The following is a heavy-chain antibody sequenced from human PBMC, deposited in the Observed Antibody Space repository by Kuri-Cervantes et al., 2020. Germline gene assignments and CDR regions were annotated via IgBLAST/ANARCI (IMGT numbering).Heavy chain of an antibody. CDR2: INPNSGGT. J-gene: IGHJ6*03. V-gene: IGHV1-2*04. CDR1: GYTFTSYD. D-gene: IGHD4-11*01. Sequence: DSVKVSCKASGYTFTSYDINWVRQATGQGLEWMGWINPNSGGTNYAQKFQGWVTMTRDTSISTAYMELSRLRSDDTAVYYCARATTVTTGYYMDVWGKGTTVTVSS. CDR3: ARATTVTTGYYMDV.